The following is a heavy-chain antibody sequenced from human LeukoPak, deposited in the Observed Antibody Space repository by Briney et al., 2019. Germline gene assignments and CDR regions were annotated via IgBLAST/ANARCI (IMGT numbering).Heavy chain of an antibody. Sequence: SETLSLTCTVSGGSISSYYWSWIRQPPGKGLEWIGYIYYSGSTNYNPSLKGRVTISVDTSKNQFSLKLSSVTAADTAVYYCARGGTAVAADAGYFDYWGQGTLVTVSS. J-gene: IGHJ4*02. CDR1: GGSISSYY. CDR2: IYYSGST. CDR3: ARGGTAVAADAGYFDY. D-gene: IGHD6-19*01. V-gene: IGHV4-59*01.